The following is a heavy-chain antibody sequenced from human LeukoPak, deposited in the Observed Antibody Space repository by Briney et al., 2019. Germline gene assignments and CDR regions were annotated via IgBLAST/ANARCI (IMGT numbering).Heavy chain of an antibody. CDR1: GFTFSDYY. D-gene: IGHD3-22*01. CDR2: ISSSGSTI. CDR3: ARDQVEDDSSGQDAFDI. Sequence: GGSLRLSCAASGFTFSDYYMSWIRQAPGKGLEWVSYISSSGSTIYYADSVKGRFTISRDNAKNSLYLQMNSLRAEGTAVYYCARDQVEDDSSGQDAFDIWGQGTMVTVSS. V-gene: IGHV3-11*01. J-gene: IGHJ3*02.